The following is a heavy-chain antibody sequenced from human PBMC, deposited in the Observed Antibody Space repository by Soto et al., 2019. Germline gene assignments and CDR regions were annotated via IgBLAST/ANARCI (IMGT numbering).Heavy chain of an antibody. D-gene: IGHD3-22*01. J-gene: IGHJ6*02. V-gene: IGHV1-69*08. CDR2: IIPILGIA. Sequence: QVQLVQSGAEVKKPGSSVKVSCKASGGTFSSYTISWVRQAPGQGLEWMGRIIPILGIANYAQKFQGRVTITAEKSTSTAYMELSSLRSEDTAVYYCARDLHDSSGPGGYYYYYGMDVWGQGTTVTVSS. CDR1: GGTFSSYT. CDR3: ARDLHDSSGPGGYYYYYGMDV.